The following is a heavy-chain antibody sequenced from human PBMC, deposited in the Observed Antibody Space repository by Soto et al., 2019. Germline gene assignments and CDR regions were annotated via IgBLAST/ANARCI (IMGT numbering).Heavy chain of an antibody. CDR2: INAANGDT. Sequence: ASVKVSCKASGYAFTSCGINWGRQDPGQRREWMGWINAANGDTNYSPQFQGRVTINRDTSASTAYMELSSLRSEDTAVDYFVRRHVSATGIDWFDPWGQGTLVTVSS. J-gene: IGHJ5*02. D-gene: IGHD6-13*01. V-gene: IGHV1-3*01. CDR1: GYAFTSCG. CDR3: VRRHVSATGIDWFDP.